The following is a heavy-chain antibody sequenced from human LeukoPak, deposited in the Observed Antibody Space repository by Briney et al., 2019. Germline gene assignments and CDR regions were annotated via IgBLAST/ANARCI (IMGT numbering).Heavy chain of an antibody. V-gene: IGHV3-21*01. CDR1: GFTFSSYS. D-gene: IGHD3-9*01. CDR3: ARGYFDWLANYYYYYGMDV. CDR2: ISSSSSYI. J-gene: IGHJ6*02. Sequence: GGSLRLSCAASGFTFSSYSMNWVRQAPGKGLEWVSSISSSSSYIYYADSVKGRFTISRDNAKNSLYLQMNSLRAEDTAVYYCARGYFDWLANYYYYYGMDVWGQGTTVTVSS.